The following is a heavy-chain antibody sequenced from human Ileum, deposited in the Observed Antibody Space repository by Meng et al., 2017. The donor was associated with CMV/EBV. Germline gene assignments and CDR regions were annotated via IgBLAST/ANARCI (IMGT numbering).Heavy chain of an antibody. Sequence: LQRQQSVPRLTTPSQTLSRACTVAGASISSDTFFWGWSRRPPGKGLEWIGSLSYSGTTFYNPSLKSRVTLSVDTSKNQFSLKLNSVTAADTAVYYCVRDCCGYRSWFDPWGQGALVTVSS. V-gene: IGHV4-39*07. CDR3: VRDCCGYRSWFDP. CDR1: GASISSDTFF. CDR2: LSYSGTT. J-gene: IGHJ5*02. D-gene: IGHD5-12*01.